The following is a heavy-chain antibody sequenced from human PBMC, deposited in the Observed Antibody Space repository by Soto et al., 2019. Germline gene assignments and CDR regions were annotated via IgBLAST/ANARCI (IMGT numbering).Heavy chain of an antibody. CDR3: ARDDTAMVILRYYYYGMDV. V-gene: IGHV3-30-3*01. J-gene: IGHJ6*02. Sequence: GSLRLSCAASGFTFSSYAMHWVRQAPGKGLEWVAVISYDGSNKYYADSVKGRFTISRDNSKNTLYLQMNSLRAEDTAVYYCARDDTAMVILRYYYYGMDVWGQGTTVTVSS. D-gene: IGHD5-18*01. CDR1: GFTFSSYA. CDR2: ISYDGSNK.